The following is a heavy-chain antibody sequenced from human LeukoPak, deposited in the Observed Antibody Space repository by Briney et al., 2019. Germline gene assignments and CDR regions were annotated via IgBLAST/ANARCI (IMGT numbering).Heavy chain of an antibody. CDR3: AREGTGYYDSSGPDAFDI. CDR1: GGSIRSYY. CDR2: IYYSGST. Sequence: TSETLSLTCSVSGGSIRSYYWSWIRQPPGKGLEWIGYIYYSGSTNYNPSLKSRVTISVDTSKNQFSLKLSSVTAADTAVYYCAREGTGYYDSSGPDAFDIWGQGTMVTVSS. V-gene: IGHV4-59*01. J-gene: IGHJ3*02. D-gene: IGHD3-22*01.